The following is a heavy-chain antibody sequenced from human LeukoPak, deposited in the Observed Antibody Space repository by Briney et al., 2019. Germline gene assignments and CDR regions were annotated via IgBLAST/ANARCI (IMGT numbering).Heavy chain of an antibody. CDR3: ARDAVRLWVDPYYFDY. Sequence: GRSLRLSCAASGFTFSSYAMHWVRQAPGKGLEWVAVIWYDGSNKYYADSVKGRFTISRDNSKNTLYLQMNSLRAEDTAVYYCARDAVRLWVDPYYFDYWGQGTLVTVSS. CDR1: GFTFSSYA. CDR2: IWYDGSNK. J-gene: IGHJ4*02. V-gene: IGHV3-33*08. D-gene: IGHD3-16*01.